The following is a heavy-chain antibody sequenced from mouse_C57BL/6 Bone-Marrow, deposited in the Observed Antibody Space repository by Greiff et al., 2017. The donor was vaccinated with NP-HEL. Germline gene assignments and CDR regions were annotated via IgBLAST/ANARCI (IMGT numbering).Heavy chain of an antibody. D-gene: IGHD1-1*01. CDR1: GYAFSSYW. CDR2: IYPGDGDT. Sequence: QVQLKQSGAELVKPGASVKISCKASGYAFSSYWMNWVKERPGKGLEWIGQIYPGDGDTKYNGKFKGKAKLTADKSSSTAYMQVSSLTSEDSAVYFCARGDYGSSRFGYAMDYWGQGTSVTVSS. CDR3: ARGDYGSSRFGYAMDY. J-gene: IGHJ4*01. V-gene: IGHV1-80*01.